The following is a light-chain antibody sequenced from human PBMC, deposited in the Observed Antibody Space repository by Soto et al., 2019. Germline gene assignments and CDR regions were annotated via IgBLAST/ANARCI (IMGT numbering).Light chain of an antibody. Sequence: QSVLTQPPSASGSPGQSVTISCTGTSSDVGGYNYVSWYQQHPGKAPKFLIFEVSRRPSGVPDRFSGSKSGNTASLTVSGLQADDEADYYCSSYAGSNTPVIFGGGTKLTV. CDR3: SSYAGSNTPVI. J-gene: IGLJ2*01. CDR2: EVS. CDR1: SSDVGGYNY. V-gene: IGLV2-8*01.